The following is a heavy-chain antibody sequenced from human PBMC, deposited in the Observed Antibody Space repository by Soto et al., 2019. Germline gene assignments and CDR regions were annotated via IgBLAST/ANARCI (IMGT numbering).Heavy chain of an antibody. CDR2: IRGSGGST. V-gene: IGHV3-23*01. D-gene: IGHD5-12*01. CDR3: AKVSSGYDYYYFDY. CDR1: GFTFSSYA. Sequence: GGSLRLSCAASGFTFSSYAMSWVRQAPGKGLEWVAAIRGSGGSTYYADSVKGRFTISRDNSKNTLYLQMNSLRAEDTAVYYCAKVSSGYDYYYFDYWGQGTLVTVSS. J-gene: IGHJ4*02.